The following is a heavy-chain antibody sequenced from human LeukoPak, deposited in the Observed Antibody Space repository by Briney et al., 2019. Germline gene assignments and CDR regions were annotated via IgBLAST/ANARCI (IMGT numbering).Heavy chain of an antibody. CDR1: GFTFSNYS. D-gene: IGHD3-3*01. CDR2: ITSGSRYI. J-gene: IGHJ4*02. Sequence: GGSLRLSCAASGFTFSNYSMNWVRQAPGKGLEWVSSITSGSRYIYYADSVKGRFTISRDNAKNSLYLQMNSLRAEDTAVYYCATYYDFWSGYYTYYFDFWGQGTLVTVSS. V-gene: IGHV3-21*01. CDR3: ATYYDFWSGYYTYYFDF.